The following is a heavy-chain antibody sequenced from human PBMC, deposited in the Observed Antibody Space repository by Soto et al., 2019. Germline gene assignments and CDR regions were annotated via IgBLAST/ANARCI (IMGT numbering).Heavy chain of an antibody. J-gene: IGHJ3*02. CDR1: GFTFGDYA. CDR3: TRSNIVATVGAFEI. Sequence: GSLRLSCTSSGFTFGDYAMTWFCQAPGKGLEWVGFIRSKAYGGTTEYAASVKGRFTISRDDSKSIAYLQMNSLKTEDTAVYYCTRSNIVATVGAFEIWGQGTMVT. CDR2: IRSKAYGGTT. D-gene: IGHD5-12*01. V-gene: IGHV3-49*03.